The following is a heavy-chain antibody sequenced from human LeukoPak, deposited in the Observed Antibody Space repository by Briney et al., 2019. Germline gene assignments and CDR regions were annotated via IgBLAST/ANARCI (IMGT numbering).Heavy chain of an antibody. CDR1: GFTFSSYG. D-gene: IGHD6-6*01. CDR2: IWYDGSNK. J-gene: IGHJ6*02. Sequence: PGGSLRLSCAASGFTFSSYGMHWVRQAPGKGLEWVAVIWYDGSNKYYADSVKGRFTISRDNSKNTLYLQMNSLRAEDTAVYYCARAYSSSLGMDVWGQGTTVTVSS. V-gene: IGHV3-33*01. CDR3: ARAYSSSLGMDV.